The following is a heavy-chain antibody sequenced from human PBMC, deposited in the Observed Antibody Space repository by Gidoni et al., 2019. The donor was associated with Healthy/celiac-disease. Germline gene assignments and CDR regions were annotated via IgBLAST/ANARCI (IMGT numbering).Heavy chain of an antibody. D-gene: IGHD2-15*01. Sequence: QLQLQESGPGLVKPSETLSLTCTVSGGSISSSSYYWGWIRQPPGKGLEWIGSIYYSGSPYYNPSRKSRVTISVDTSKNQFSLKLSSVTAADTAVYYCARGRRIVGFDPWGQGTLVTVSS. V-gene: IGHV4-39*01. CDR1: GGSISSSSYY. CDR2: IYYSGSP. J-gene: IGHJ5*02. CDR3: ARGRRIVGFDP.